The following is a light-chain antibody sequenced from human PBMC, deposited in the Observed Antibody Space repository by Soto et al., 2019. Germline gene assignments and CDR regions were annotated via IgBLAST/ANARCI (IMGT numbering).Light chain of an antibody. V-gene: IGLV2-23*02. J-gene: IGLJ1*01. CDR2: EVS. CDR1: SSDVGTYNL. CDR3: CSYAGRNTLYV. Sequence: QSALTQPASVSGSPGQSITIACTGASSDVGTYNLVSWYQQHPGKAPKLMNYEVSKRPSGVSNRFSGSKSGNTASLTISGLQAEDEADYYCCSYAGRNTLYVFGTWTKLTVL.